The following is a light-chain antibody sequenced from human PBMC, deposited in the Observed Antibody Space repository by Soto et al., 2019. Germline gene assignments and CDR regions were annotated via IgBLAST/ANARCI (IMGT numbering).Light chain of an antibody. CDR1: TSNIGTNF. V-gene: IGLV1-47*01. CDR2: RGN. Sequence: QSVLTQPPSASGTPGQRVPISCSGSTSNIGTNFVSWYQLLPGTAPKLLIYRGNRRPSGVPDRFSGSKSGTSASLAISGLRSEDEADYYCAAWDDSLSGPVFGGGTQLTVL. J-gene: IGLJ3*02. CDR3: AAWDDSLSGPV.